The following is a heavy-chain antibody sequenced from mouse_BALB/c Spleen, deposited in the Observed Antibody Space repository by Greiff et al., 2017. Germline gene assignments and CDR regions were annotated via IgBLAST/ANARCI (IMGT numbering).Heavy chain of an antibody. J-gene: IGHJ4*01. CDR3: ARDGNYEGYAMDY. CDR1: GYTFTDYN. V-gene: IGHV1S29*02. CDR2: IYPYNGGT. Sequence: EVQLQQSGPELVKPGASVKISCKASGYTFTDYNMHWVKQSHGKSLEWIGYIYPYNGGTGYNQKFKSKATLTVDNSSSTAYMELRSLTSEDSAVYYCARDGNYEGYAMDYWGQGTSVTVSS. D-gene: IGHD2-1*01.